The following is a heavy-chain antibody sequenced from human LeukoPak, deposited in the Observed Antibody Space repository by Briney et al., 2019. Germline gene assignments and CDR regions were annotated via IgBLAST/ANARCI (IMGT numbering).Heavy chain of an antibody. CDR3: ARAEDYYDSSGYYLDY. J-gene: IGHJ4*02. V-gene: IGHV1-46*01. CDR1: GYTFTSHY. Sequence: ASVKVSCKASGYTFTSHYMHWVRQAPGQGLEWMGIINPSGGSTSYAQKFQGRVTMTRDMSTSTVYMELSSLRSEDTAVYYCARAEDYYDSSGYYLDYWGQGTLVTVSS. D-gene: IGHD3-22*01. CDR2: INPSGGST.